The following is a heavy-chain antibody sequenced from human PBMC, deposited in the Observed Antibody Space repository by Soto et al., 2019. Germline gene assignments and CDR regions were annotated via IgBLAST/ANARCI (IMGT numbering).Heavy chain of an antibody. V-gene: IGHV1-2*02. CDR2: INPNSGGT. J-gene: IGHJ4*02. CDR1: GYTFTGYY. D-gene: IGHD6-6*01. Sequence: QVQLVQSGAEVKKPGASVKVSCKASGYTFTGYYMHWVRQAPGQGPEWMGWINPNSGGTTYAQKFQGRVTVTRDTSISTAYMELSSLRSDDTAVYYCARGGSSSLGYWGQGTLVTVSS. CDR3: ARGGSSSLGY.